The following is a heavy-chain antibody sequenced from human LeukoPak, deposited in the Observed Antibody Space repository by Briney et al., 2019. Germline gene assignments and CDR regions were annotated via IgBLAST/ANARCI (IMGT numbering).Heavy chain of an antibody. V-gene: IGHV3-23*01. CDR3: AKWTRTTLFRGDRARFDS. Sequence: GGSLRLSGAASGFIFNDYAMSWVRQVPGMGVECVSVISASGGKTYYADSVKGRFTISRDTSKTTISLQMNSLRVEDSAVYYCAKWTRTTLFRGDRARFDSWGQGTLVTVSS. J-gene: IGHJ4*02. CDR2: ISASGGKT. CDR1: GFIFNDYA. D-gene: IGHD3-10*01.